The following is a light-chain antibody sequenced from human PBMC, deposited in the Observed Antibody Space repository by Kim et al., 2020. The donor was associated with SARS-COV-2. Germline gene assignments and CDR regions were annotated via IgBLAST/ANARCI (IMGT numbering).Light chain of an antibody. Sequence: RVTIAWTGGSSNIGAGYVVHWYQQLPGTAPKLLIYGNSNRPSGVPDRFSGSKSGTSASLAITGLQAEDEADYYCQSYDSSLSGSYVFGTGTKVTVL. V-gene: IGLV1-40*01. J-gene: IGLJ1*01. CDR2: GNS. CDR1: SSNIGAGYV. CDR3: QSYDSSLSGSYV.